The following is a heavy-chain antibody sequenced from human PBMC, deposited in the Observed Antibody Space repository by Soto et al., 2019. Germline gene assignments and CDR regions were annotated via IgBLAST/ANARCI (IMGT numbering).Heavy chain of an antibody. CDR1: GVSLSTSGEG. CDR2: IYYSGST. Sequence: SGPTLVNPTQTLTLTCTLSGVSLSTSGEGVGWIRQPPGKGLEWIGYIYYSGSTNYNPSLKSRVTISVDTSKNQFSLKLSSVTAADTAVYYCARRWGRTFDYWGQGTLVTVSS. J-gene: IGHJ4*02. V-gene: IGHV4-61*05. CDR3: ARRWGRTFDY. D-gene: IGHD7-27*01.